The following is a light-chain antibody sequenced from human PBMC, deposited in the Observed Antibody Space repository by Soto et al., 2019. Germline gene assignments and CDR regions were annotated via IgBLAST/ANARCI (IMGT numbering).Light chain of an antibody. CDR1: SSDVGGYDY. CDR3: SSYAGSNQGI. J-gene: IGLJ2*01. Sequence: QSALTQPPSASGSPGQSVTISCTGTSSDVGGYDYVSWYQQHPGKAPKLLIYEVSKRPSGVPDRFSGSKSGNTASLTVSGLQADDEADYYCSSYAGSNQGIFGGGTKVTVL. CDR2: EVS. V-gene: IGLV2-8*01.